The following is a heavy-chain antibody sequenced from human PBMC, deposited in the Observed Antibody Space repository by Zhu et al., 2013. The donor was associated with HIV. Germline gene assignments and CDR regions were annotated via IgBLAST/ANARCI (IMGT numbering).Heavy chain of an antibody. CDR1: GYSFDSYY. CDR2: INPSGGNT. D-gene: IGHD3-22*01. J-gene: IGHJ6*02. V-gene: IGHV1-46*02. CDR3: ARDPHGGISVIVVVRGSRYGMDV. Sequence: QVQLVQSGAAVRKPGASVRVSCKASGYSFDSYYIHWVRQAPGQGLEWMGIINPSGGNTFYAQKFRGRVTLTSDMSTNTVHMELNSLRSDDTAVYYCARDPHGGISVIVVVRGSRYGMDVWGQGTTVIVSS.